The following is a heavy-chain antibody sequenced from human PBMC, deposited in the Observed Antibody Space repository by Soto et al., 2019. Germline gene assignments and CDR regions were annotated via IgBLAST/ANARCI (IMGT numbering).Heavy chain of an antibody. CDR3: ARSTFRGAVADTAYYFDC. J-gene: IGHJ4*02. CDR2: IIPILGIA. V-gene: IGHV1-69*02. CDR1: GGTFSSYT. Sequence: QVQLVQSGAEVKKPGSSVKVSCKASGGTFSSYTISWVRQAPGQGLEWMGRIIPILGIANYAQKFQGRVTSTADKSTSTAYMELSSRRSEDTAVYYCARSTFRGAVADTAYYFDCWGQGTLVTVSS. D-gene: IGHD6-19*01.